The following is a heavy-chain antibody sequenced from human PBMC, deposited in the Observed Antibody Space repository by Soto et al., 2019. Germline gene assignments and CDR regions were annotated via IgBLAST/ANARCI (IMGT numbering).Heavy chain of an antibody. J-gene: IGHJ5*02. V-gene: IGHV5-51*01. CDR2: IYPGDSDT. Sequence: PRESLKISCKGSGYSFTSYWIGWVRQMPGKGLEWMGIIYPGDSDTRYSPSFQGQVTISADKSISTAYLQWSSLKASDTAMYYCARQSKGGFGELFSPFDPWGQGTLVTVSS. D-gene: IGHD3-10*01. CDR1: GYSFTSYW. CDR3: ARQSKGGFGELFSPFDP.